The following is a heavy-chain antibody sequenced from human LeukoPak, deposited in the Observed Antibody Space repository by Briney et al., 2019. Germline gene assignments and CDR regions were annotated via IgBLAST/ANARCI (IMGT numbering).Heavy chain of an antibody. D-gene: IGHD6-13*01. CDR3: ARDAAAVHFDY. Sequence: GASVKVSCKASGYTFTGYYMHWVRQAPGQGLEWMGWINPNSGGTNYAQNFQGRVTMTRDTSISTAYMELSRLRSDDTAVYYCARDAAAVHFDYWGQGTLVTVSS. CDR1: GYTFTGYY. V-gene: IGHV1-2*02. CDR2: INPNSGGT. J-gene: IGHJ4*02.